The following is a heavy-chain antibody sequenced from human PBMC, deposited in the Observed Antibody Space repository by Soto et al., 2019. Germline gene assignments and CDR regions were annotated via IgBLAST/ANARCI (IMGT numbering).Heavy chain of an antibody. J-gene: IGHJ5*02. CDR3: ARDATYSSSWFDWFDP. V-gene: IGHV1-2*02. Sequence: GASVKASCKASGYTFTGYYMHWVRQAPGQGLEWMGWINPNSGGTNYAQKFQGRVTMTRDTSISTAYMELSRLRSDDTAVYYCARDATYSSSWFDWFDPWGQGTLVTVSS. D-gene: IGHD6-13*01. CDR1: GYTFTGYY. CDR2: INPNSGGT.